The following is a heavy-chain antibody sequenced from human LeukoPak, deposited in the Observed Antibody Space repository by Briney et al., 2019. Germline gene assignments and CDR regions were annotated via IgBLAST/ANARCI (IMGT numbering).Heavy chain of an antibody. CDR2: INPSGGST. D-gene: IGHD2-15*01. Sequence: ASVKVSCKASGYTFTSYYMHWVRQAPGQGLEWMGIINPSGGSTSYAQKFQGRVTMTRDTSTSTVYMELSSLRSEDTAVYYCARVGDCSGGSCSARKASRWPPEDSWGQGTLVTVSS. CDR1: GYTFTSYY. V-gene: IGHV1-46*03. J-gene: IGHJ4*02. CDR3: ARVGDCSGGSCSARKASRWPPEDS.